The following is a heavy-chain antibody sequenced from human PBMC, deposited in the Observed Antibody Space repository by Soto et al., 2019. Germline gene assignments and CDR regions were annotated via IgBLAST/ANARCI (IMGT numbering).Heavy chain of an antibody. V-gene: IGHV3-21*01. Sequence: GGSLRLSCAASGFTFSSYSMNWVRQAPGKGLEWVSSISSSSSYIYYADSVKGRFTISRDNAKNSLYLQMNSLRAGDTAVYYCARDYYYDSSGYYAGFDYWGKVTLMSVSS. J-gene: IGHJ4*02. CDR1: GFTFSSYS. CDR2: ISSSSSYI. D-gene: IGHD3-22*01. CDR3: ARDYYYDSSGYYAGFDY.